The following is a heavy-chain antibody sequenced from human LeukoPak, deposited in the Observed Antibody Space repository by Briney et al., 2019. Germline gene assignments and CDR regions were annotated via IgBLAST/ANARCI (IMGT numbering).Heavy chain of an antibody. Sequence: SETLSLTCTVSGDSINYYYWSWIRQPAGKGLEWIGRIYTSGITNYNPSLKSRVTMSADTSKNQFSLKLSSVTAADTAVYYCARWQGIATAHNYYYYGMDVWGQGTTVTVSS. CDR2: IYTSGIT. V-gene: IGHV4-4*07. D-gene: IGHD6-13*01. CDR3: ARWQGIATAHNYYYYGMDV. J-gene: IGHJ6*02. CDR1: GDSINYYY.